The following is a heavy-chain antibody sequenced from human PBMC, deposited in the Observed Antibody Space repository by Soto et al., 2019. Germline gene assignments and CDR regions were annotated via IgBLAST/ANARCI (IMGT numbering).Heavy chain of an antibody. D-gene: IGHD6-6*01. Sequence: QVQLVESGGGVVQPGRSLSLSCAASGFTFSSYGMHWVRQAAGKGLVWVAVIWYDGSNKYYADSVKGRFTISRDNSKNTLYLQMISLRAEATAVYYCARDGGVSGIAARPDYYYGIDVWGQGTTVTVCS. V-gene: IGHV3-33*01. CDR2: IWYDGSNK. J-gene: IGHJ6*02. CDR3: ARDGGVSGIAARPDYYYGIDV. CDR1: GFTFSSYG.